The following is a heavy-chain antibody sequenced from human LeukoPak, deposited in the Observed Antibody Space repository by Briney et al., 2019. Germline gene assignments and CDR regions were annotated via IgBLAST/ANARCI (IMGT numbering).Heavy chain of an antibody. CDR3: ARDETYYYDSSGYSDAFDI. D-gene: IGHD3-22*01. Sequence: PGGSLRLSCAASGFTFSSYSMNWVRQAPGKGLEWVSYISSSSSTIYYADSVKGRFTISRDNAKNSLYLQMNSLRAEDTAVYYCARDETYYYDSSGYSDAFDIWGQGTMVTVSS. CDR1: GFTFSSYS. J-gene: IGHJ3*02. CDR2: ISSSSSTI. V-gene: IGHV3-48*04.